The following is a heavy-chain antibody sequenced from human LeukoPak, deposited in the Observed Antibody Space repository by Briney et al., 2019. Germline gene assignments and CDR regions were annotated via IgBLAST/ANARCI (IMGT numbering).Heavy chain of an antibody. Sequence: PSETLSLTCTVSGGSISSYYWSWIRQPPGKGLEWIGYIYYSGSTNYNPSLKSRVTISVDTSKNQFSLKLSSVTAADTAVYYCATGYYYYYMDVWGKGTTVTVSS. CDR2: IYYSGST. J-gene: IGHJ6*03. CDR3: ATGYYYYYMDV. CDR1: GGSISSYY. V-gene: IGHV4-59*01.